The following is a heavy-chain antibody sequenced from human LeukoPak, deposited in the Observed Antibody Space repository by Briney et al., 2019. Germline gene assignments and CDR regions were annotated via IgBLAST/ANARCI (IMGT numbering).Heavy chain of an antibody. CDR2: ISAYNGNT. V-gene: IGHV1-18*01. CDR1: GYTFTSYG. Sequence: ASVKVSCKASGYTFTSYGISWVRQAPGQGLEWMGWISAYNGNTNYAQKLQGRVTMTTDTSTSTAYMELRSLRSDDTAVYYCARAGVYYYDSSGYYYAGYWGQGTLVTVSS. J-gene: IGHJ4*02. D-gene: IGHD3-22*01. CDR3: ARAGVYYYDSSGYYYAGY.